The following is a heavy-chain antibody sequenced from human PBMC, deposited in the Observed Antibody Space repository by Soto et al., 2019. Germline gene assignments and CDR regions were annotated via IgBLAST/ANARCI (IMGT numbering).Heavy chain of an antibody. CDR3: ARVRDYDSSGYDGDCFDY. V-gene: IGHV4-30-4*01. CDR2: IYYSGST. J-gene: IGHJ4*02. CDR1: GGSISSGNYY. D-gene: IGHD3-22*01. Sequence: PSETLSLTCTVSGGSISSGNYYWSWIRQPPGKGLEWIGYIYYSGSTYYNPSLKSRVTISIDTSKYQFSLKLSSVTAADTAVYYCARVRDYDSSGYDGDCFDYWGQGTLVTVSS.